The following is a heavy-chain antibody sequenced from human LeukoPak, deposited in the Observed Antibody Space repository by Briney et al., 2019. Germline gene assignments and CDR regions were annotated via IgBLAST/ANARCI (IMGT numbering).Heavy chain of an antibody. J-gene: IGHJ4*02. Sequence: SETLSLTCTVSGGSISSGDYYCSWIRQPPGNGLEWIGYIYYSGSTYYNPSPKSRVTISVDTSKNQFSLKLSSVTAADTAMYYCARVNKAITIFGVVIFDYWGQGTLVTVSS. D-gene: IGHD3-3*01. CDR1: GGSISSGDYY. V-gene: IGHV4-30-4*01. CDR3: ARVNKAITIFGVVIFDY. CDR2: IYYSGST.